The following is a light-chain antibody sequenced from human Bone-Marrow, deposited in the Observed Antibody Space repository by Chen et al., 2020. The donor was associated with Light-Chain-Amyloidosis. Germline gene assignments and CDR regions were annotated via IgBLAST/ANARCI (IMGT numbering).Light chain of an antibody. CDR2: SAT. V-gene: IGKV3-20*01. CDR3: QQYGSSPFT. J-gene: IGKJ3*01. CDR1: QSVSSSY. Sequence: EIVLTQSPGTLSLSPGERATLSCRASQSVSSSYLAWYQQKPGQAPRLLVYSATSSATGIPDRFSGSGSGTDFTLTISRLEPEDFAVYYCQQYGSSPFTFGPGTKVDIK.